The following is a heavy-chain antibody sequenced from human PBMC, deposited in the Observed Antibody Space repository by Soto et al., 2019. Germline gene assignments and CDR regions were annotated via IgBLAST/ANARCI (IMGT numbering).Heavy chain of an antibody. CDR1: VFSFSAYG. V-gene: IGHV3-23*01. J-gene: IGHJ6*02. Sequence: VGSLRLSCAFSVFSFSAYGTSCVRHSPGKWLEWISFISGGGGTIYYADSVKGRFISSRDNSKSTLYLQMTSLSVDDTAVYYCAKDRGNGDTPNIYYYYGIDVWGQGTTVTVSS. D-gene: IGHD2-21*02. CDR2: ISGGGGTI. CDR3: AKDRGNGDTPNIYYYYGIDV.